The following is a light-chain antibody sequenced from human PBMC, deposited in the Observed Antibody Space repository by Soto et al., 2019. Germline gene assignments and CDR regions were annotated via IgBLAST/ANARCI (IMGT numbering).Light chain of an antibody. J-gene: IGKJ5*01. CDR1: QDISNY. V-gene: IGKV1-33*01. CDR3: QQYESLPLT. Sequence: DIQMTQSPSSLSASVGDRVTITCQASQDISNYLNWYQQKPGKAPKLLIYDASDLETGVPSRFSGSGSGTGFTFTISSLQPEDFATYYCQQYESLPLTFGQGTQLEIK. CDR2: DAS.